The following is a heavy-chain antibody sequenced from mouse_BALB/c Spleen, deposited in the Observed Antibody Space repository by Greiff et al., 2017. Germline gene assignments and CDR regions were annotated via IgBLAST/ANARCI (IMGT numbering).Heavy chain of an antibody. J-gene: IGHJ2*01. D-gene: IGHD1-1*01. V-gene: IGHV5-6-5*01. CDR1: GFTFSSYA. CDR2: ISSGGST. Sequence: EVKVVESGGGLVKPGGSLKLSCAASGFTFSSYAMSWVRQTPEKRLEWVASISSGGSTYYPDSVKGRFTISRDNARNILYLQMSSLRSEDTAMYYCAREGDYYGSSYVYFDYWGQGTTLTVSS. CDR3: AREGDYYGSSYVYFDY.